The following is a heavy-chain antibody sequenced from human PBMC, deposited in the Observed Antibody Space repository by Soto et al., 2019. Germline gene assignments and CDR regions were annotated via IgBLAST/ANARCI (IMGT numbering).Heavy chain of an antibody. CDR1: GYTFTSYA. CDR3: AIIYDSSGSDY. J-gene: IGHJ4*02. CDR2: INAGNGNT. D-gene: IGHD3-22*01. Sequence: ASVKVSCKASGYTFTSYAMHWVRQAPGQRLEWMGWINAGNGNTKYSQKFQGRVTITRDTSASTAYMELSSLRSEDTAVYSCAIIYDSSGSDYWGQGTLVTVSS. V-gene: IGHV1-3*01.